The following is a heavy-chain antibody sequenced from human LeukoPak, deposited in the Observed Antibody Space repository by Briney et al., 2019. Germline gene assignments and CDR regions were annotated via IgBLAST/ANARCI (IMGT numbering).Heavy chain of an antibody. V-gene: IGHV3-7*01. Sequence: PGGSLRLSCAASGFTFSDYCMSWVRQAPGKGLEWVANIKQDGSEKYYVDSVKGRFTISRDNAKNSLYLQMNSVRAEDTAVYYCAGDTPETATNRLGWFDPWGQGILVTVSS. D-gene: IGHD5-24*01. CDR1: GFTFSDYC. CDR3: AGDTPETATNRLGWFDP. CDR2: IKQDGSEK. J-gene: IGHJ5*02.